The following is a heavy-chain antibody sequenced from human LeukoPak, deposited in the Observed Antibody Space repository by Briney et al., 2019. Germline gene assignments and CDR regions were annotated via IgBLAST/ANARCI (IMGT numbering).Heavy chain of an antibody. CDR3: AKNQWELLY. CDR1: GLTFSTYG. V-gene: IGHV3-23*01. J-gene: IGHJ4*02. D-gene: IGHD1-26*01. Sequence: PGGSLRLSCVASGLTFSTYGMSWVRQAPEKGLEWVSGVSSGGNTYYADSVKGRFTISRDNSKNTLFLQMNSLRAEDTAVYYCAKNQWELLYWGQGSLVTVSS. CDR2: VSSGGNT.